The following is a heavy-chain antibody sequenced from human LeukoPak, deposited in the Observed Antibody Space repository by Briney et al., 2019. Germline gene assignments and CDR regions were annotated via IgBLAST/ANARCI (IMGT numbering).Heavy chain of an antibody. V-gene: IGHV1-18*01. CDR1: GYTFTNYG. D-gene: IGHD3-22*01. CDR3: ARGNNPLVVTDAFDI. Sequence: GASVKVSCKASGYTFTNYGIDWVRQAPGQGFEWMGWINTYNDNTNYAQKFQGRVTMTTDTSTSTAYMELRSLRSDDTAVYYCARGNNPLVVTDAFDIWGQGTMVTVSS. CDR2: INTYNDNT. J-gene: IGHJ3*02.